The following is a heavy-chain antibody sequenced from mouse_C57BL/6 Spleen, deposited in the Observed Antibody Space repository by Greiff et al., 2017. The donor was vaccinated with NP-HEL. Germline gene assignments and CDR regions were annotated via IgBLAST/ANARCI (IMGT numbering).Heavy chain of an antibody. CDR3: ARVYYGSSWYFDV. CDR1: GYAFSSYW. D-gene: IGHD1-1*01. Sequence: QVQLQQSGAELVKPGASVKISCKASGYAFSSYWMNWVKQRPGKGLEWIGQIYPGDGDTNYNGKFKGKATLTADKSSSTAYMQLSSLTSEDSAVHFCARVYYGSSWYFDVWGTGTTVTVSS. CDR2: IYPGDGDT. V-gene: IGHV1-80*01. J-gene: IGHJ1*03.